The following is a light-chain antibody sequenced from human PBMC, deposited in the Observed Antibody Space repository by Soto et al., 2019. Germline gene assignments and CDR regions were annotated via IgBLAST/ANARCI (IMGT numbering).Light chain of an antibody. CDR2: EAS. Sequence: EIVLTQSPGTLSLSPGERATLSCRASQSVSDNYLAWHQQRPGQAHRLLIFEASTRATGIPDRFSGSGSGTDFTLTISRLEPEDFAVYYCQQYGNSPFSFGPGTKVDVK. CDR1: QSVSDNY. V-gene: IGKV3-20*01. CDR3: QQYGNSPFS. J-gene: IGKJ3*01.